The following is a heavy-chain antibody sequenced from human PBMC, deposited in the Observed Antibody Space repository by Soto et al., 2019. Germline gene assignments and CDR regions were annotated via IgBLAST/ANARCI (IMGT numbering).Heavy chain of an antibody. CDR3: ATLPRLDGMDV. CDR1: GYSISSGHS. D-gene: IGHD6-25*01. CDR2: IFHTGST. Sequence: SETLSLTCAVSGYSISSGHSWGWIRQPPGKGLEWIGSIFHTGSTYYNPSLKSRVTLSVDTSKNQFSLKLSSVTAADTAEYFCATLPRLDGMDVWGQGTTVTVSS. J-gene: IGHJ6*02. V-gene: IGHV4-38-2*01.